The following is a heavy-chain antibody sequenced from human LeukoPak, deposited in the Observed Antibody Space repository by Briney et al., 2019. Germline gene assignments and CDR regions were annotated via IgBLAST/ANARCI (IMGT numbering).Heavy chain of an antibody. D-gene: IGHD3-16*01. CDR1: TFTFSTYT. CDR2: ISPTRSYI. CDR3: VTGDNPDYTWENHRLDAFDI. V-gene: IGHV3-21*01. Sequence: PGGSLRLSCAASTFTFSTYTMNWVRQAPGKGLEWVSSISPTRSYIYYADSVKGRFTVSRDNANNLLFLQLHSLRADDTAIYYCVTGDNPDYTWENHRLDAFDIWGQGTMVTVSS. J-gene: IGHJ3*02.